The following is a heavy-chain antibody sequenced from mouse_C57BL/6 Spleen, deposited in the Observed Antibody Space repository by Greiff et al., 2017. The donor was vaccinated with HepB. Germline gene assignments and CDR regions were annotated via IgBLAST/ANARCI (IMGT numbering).Heavy chain of an antibody. Sequence: VQGVESGAELARPGASVKLSCKASGYTFTSYGISWVKQRTGQGLEWIGEIYPRSGNTYYNEKFKGKATLTADKSSSTAYMELRSLTSEDSAVYFCARGLRERIYAMDYWGQGTSVTVSS. CDR2: IYPRSGNT. V-gene: IGHV1-81*01. CDR1: GYTFTSYG. J-gene: IGHJ4*01. CDR3: ARGLRERIYAMDY. D-gene: IGHD2-4*01.